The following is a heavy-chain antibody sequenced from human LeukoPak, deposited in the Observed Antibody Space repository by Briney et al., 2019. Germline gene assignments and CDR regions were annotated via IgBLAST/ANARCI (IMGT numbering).Heavy chain of an antibody. Sequence: GASVKVSCKASGYTFTSYGISWMRQAPGQGLEWMGWISAYNGNTNYAQKLQGRVTMTTDTSTSTAYMELRSLRSDDTAVYYCAREHYGSGSYWFDPWGQGTLVTVSS. D-gene: IGHD3-10*01. CDR1: GYTFTSYG. CDR2: ISAYNGNT. J-gene: IGHJ5*02. CDR3: AREHYGSGSYWFDP. V-gene: IGHV1-18*01.